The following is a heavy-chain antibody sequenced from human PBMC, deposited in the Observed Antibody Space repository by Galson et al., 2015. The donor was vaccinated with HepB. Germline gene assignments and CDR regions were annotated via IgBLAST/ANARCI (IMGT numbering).Heavy chain of an antibody. V-gene: IGHV3-30*18. CDR3: AKDHGYSGYDSHSLEYYFDY. CDR2: ISYDGSNK. CDR1: GFTFSSYG. D-gene: IGHD5-12*01. J-gene: IGHJ4*02. Sequence: SLRLSCAASGFTFSSYGMHWVRQAPGKGLEWVAVISYDGSNKYYADSVKGRFTISRDNSKNTLYLQMNSLRAEDTAVYYCAKDHGYSGYDSHSLEYYFDYWGQGTLVTVSS.